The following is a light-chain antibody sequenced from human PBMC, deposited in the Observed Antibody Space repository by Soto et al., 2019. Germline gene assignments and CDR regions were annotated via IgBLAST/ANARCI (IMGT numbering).Light chain of an antibody. CDR3: QQYGGSPIT. J-gene: IGKJ5*01. CDR2: DAS. V-gene: IGKV3-20*01. Sequence: EIVFTQSPGTLSLSPGERATLSCRAARQVISSYLAWYQQNPGQAPRLLIYDASNRATGIPARFSGSGSGTDFTLTISDVEPEDFALYYCQQYGGSPITFGQGNDWR. CDR1: RQVISSY.